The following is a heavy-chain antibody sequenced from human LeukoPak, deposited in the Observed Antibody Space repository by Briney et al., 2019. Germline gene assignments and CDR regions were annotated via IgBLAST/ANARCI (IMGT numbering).Heavy chain of an antibody. J-gene: IGHJ6*04. CDR2: IWYDGSNK. Sequence: GGSLRLSCAASGFTFSSYGMHWVRQAPGKGLEWVAVIWYDGSNKYYADSVKGRFTISRDNSKNTLYLQMNSLRAEDTAVYYCARSHHGYCSSTSCYFYYYYGMDVWGQRDHGHRLL. D-gene: IGHD2-2*01. CDR1: GFTFSSYG. CDR3: ARSHHGYCSSTSCYFYYYYGMDV. V-gene: IGHV3-33*01.